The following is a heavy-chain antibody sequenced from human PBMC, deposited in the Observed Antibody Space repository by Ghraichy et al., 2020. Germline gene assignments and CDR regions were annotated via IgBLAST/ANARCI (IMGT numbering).Heavy chain of an antibody. D-gene: IGHD3-16*01. CDR1: GYSISSGYY. J-gene: IGHJ4*02. Sequence: SETLSLTCTVSGYSISSGYYWVWIRQPPGKGLEWIGSIYHSGSTYYNPSLKSRVTVSVDTSKTQFSLKLSSVTAADTAVYYCARSWGSGPLFDYWGQGTLVTVSS. CDR3: ARSWGSGPLFDY. V-gene: IGHV4-38-2*02. CDR2: IYHSGST.